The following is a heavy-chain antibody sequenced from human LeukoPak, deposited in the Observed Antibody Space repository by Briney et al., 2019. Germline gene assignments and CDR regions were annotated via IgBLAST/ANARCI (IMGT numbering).Heavy chain of an antibody. CDR2: ISSSGGTL. Sequence: PGGSLRLSRAASEFSFSDYYMSWIRQAPGKGLEWVSYISSSGGTLYYADSVKGRFTISRDNAKNSLYLQMNSLRAEDTAVYYCARETGSGYTDVWGKGTTVTVSS. CDR3: ARETGSGYTDV. CDR1: EFSFSDYY. V-gene: IGHV3-11*01. J-gene: IGHJ6*03.